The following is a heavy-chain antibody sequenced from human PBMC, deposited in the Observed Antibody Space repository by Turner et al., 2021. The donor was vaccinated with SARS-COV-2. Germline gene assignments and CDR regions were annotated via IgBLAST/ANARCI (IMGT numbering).Heavy chain of an antibody. CDR2: MNPNSGYT. CDR3: ARNYHDSSGYRGDDY. J-gene: IGHJ4*02. V-gene: IGHV1-8*01. CDR1: GYTFTSYD. Sequence: QVQLVQSGAEGKKPGASVKVSCKASGYTFTSYDINWVRQASGQGLEWMGWMNPNSGYTGYEQKFQGRLTMTRNTSISTAYMELSSLRSEDTAVYYCARNYHDSSGYRGDDYWGQGTLVTVSS. D-gene: IGHD3-22*01.